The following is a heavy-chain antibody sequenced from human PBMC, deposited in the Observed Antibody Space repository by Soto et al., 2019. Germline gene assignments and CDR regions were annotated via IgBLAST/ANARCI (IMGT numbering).Heavy chain of an antibody. V-gene: IGHV3-48*03. J-gene: IGHJ4*01. D-gene: IGHD3-22*01. CDR1: EFIFSSYD. Sequence: QSGGSLRLSCAGSEFIFSSYDMSWVRQAPGKGLEWISFISSDDTPRYYADSVRGRFTISRDNAKESLYLQMNSLRVEDTATYYCARGYLYDIWGQGTLVTVSS. CDR3: ARGYLYDI. CDR2: ISSDDTPR.